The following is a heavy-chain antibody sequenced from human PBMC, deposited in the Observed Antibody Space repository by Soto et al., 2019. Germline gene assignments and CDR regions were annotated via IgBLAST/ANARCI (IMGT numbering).Heavy chain of an antibody. CDR1: GFTFINYA. CDR3: ARKVVGSTSRPDYWYFDL. CDR2: ISGGGDAT. V-gene: IGHV3-23*01. Sequence: EVQLLESGGDSVQPGGSERLSCAGSGFTFINYAMNWVRQAPGKGLVWVSTISGGGDATFFADSVRGRFTFSRDNSKNTVTLQMNSLGVDDTAVYYCARKVVGSTSRPDYWYFDLWGRGTLVTVSS. J-gene: IGHJ2*01. D-gene: IGHD2-21*01.